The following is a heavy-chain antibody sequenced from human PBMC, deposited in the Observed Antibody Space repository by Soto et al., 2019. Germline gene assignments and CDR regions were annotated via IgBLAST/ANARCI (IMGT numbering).Heavy chain of an antibody. V-gene: IGHV3-30*18. Sequence: QVQLVESGGGVVQPGSSLRLSCAASGFTFSSYGMHWVRQAPGKGLEWVAVISYDGSNKYYADSVKGRFTISRDNSKNTLYLQMNSLRAEDTAVYYCAKDSDIVVVPAALIDYWGQGTLVTVSS. D-gene: IGHD2-2*01. CDR1: GFTFSSYG. CDR3: AKDSDIVVVPAALIDY. CDR2: ISYDGSNK. J-gene: IGHJ4*02.